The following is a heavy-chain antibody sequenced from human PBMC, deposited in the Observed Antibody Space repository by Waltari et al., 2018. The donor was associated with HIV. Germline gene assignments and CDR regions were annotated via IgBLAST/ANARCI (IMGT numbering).Heavy chain of an antibody. Sequence: EVQLLESGGDLVQPGGSLRLSCAASGFIFSNNAMSCVRQAPGKGLEWVSSISGNGRDTNYAASVKGRFTISRDNSKNILYLQMNSLQAEDTAVYFCAGGFSHVLDYWGQGTLVTVSS. CDR1: GFIFSNNA. J-gene: IGHJ4*02. D-gene: IGHD5-18*01. V-gene: IGHV3-23*01. CDR2: ISGNGRDT. CDR3: AGGFSHVLDY.